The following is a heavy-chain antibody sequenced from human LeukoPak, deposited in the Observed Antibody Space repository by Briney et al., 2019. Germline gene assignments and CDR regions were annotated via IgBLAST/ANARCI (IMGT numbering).Heavy chain of an antibody. CDR2: INGDGRNI. CDR1: GFTFSSYW. V-gene: IGHV3-74*01. CDR3: ARVWYTGAFDI. D-gene: IGHD1-1*01. Sequence: GGSLRLSCVASGFTFSSYWMHWVRQDPRKGLVWVSRINGDGRNINYADSVRGRFTIPRDNSKNTLYLQMNSLRAEDTAVYYCARVWYTGAFDIWGQGTMVTVSS. J-gene: IGHJ3*02.